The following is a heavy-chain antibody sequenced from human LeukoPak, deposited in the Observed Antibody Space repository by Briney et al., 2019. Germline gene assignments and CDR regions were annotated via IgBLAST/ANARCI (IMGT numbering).Heavy chain of an antibody. CDR1: GFTFSSYA. V-gene: IGHV3-23*01. D-gene: IGHD4-17*01. J-gene: IGHJ5*02. Sequence: GGSLRLSCAASGFTFSSYAMSWVRQAPGKGLEWVSAISGSGGSTYYADSVKGRFTISRDNSKNTLSLQMNSLRVEDTAVYYCAKGTYGDYRENWFDPWGQGTLVTVSS. CDR3: AKGTYGDYRENWFDP. CDR2: ISGSGGST.